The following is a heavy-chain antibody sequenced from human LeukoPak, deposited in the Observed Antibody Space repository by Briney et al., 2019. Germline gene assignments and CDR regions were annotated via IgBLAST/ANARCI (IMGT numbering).Heavy chain of an antibody. V-gene: IGHV3-23*01. Sequence: PGGPLRLSCAASGFTFSSYAMSWVRQAPGKGREWVSAISGSGGSTYYADSVKGRFTISRDNSKNTLYLQMNSLRAEDTAVYYCARVVREKSSGWYYFDYWGQGTLVTVSS. J-gene: IGHJ4*02. D-gene: IGHD6-19*01. CDR3: ARVVREKSSGWYYFDY. CDR2: ISGSGGST. CDR1: GFTFSSYA.